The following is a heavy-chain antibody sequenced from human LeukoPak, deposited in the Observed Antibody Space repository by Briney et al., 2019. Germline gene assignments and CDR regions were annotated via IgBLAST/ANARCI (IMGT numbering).Heavy chain of an antibody. CDR3: AKTTVVTGYWYFDP. J-gene: IGHJ2*01. D-gene: IGHD4-23*01. CDR1: GFTFRSYS. Sequence: GGSLRLSCAASGFTFRSYSMHWVRQAPGKGLEWLSFISTSSSTIYCADSVKGRFTISRDNAKSSLYLQMNSLRDEDTAVYYCAKTTVVTGYWYFDPWGRGTLVTVSS. V-gene: IGHV3-48*02. CDR2: ISTSSSTI.